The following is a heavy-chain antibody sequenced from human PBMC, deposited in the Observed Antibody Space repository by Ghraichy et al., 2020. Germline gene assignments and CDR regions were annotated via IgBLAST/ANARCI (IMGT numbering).Heavy chain of an antibody. CDR2: IYHSGRT. D-gene: IGHD3-10*01. CDR1: GGSISSSNW. CDR3: TSNRGLGSYFDS. J-gene: IGHJ4*02. V-gene: IGHV4-4*02. Sequence: GSLRLSCAVSGGSISSSNWWCWVRQPPGKGLEWIGEIYHSGRTNYDPSLKSRVTISVDKSKNQFSLNLSSVTAADTAVYYCTSNRGLGSYFDSWGQGTLVTVSS.